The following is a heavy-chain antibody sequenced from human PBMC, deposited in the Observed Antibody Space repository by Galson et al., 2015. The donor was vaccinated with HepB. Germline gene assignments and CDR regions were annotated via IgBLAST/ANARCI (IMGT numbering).Heavy chain of an antibody. CDR2: IIPIFGTA. CDR3: ARDMVRGVPYYYYGMDV. D-gene: IGHD3-10*01. CDR1: GGTFSRYA. J-gene: IGHJ6*02. Sequence: SVKVSCKASGGTFSRYAISWVRQAPGQGLEWMGGIIPIFGTANYAQKFQGRVTITADESTSTAYMELSSLRSEDTAVYYCARDMVRGVPYYYYGMDVWGQGTTVTVSS. V-gene: IGHV1-69*13.